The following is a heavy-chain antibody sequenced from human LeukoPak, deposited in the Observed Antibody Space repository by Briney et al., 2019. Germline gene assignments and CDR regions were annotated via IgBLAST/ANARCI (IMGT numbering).Heavy chain of an antibody. V-gene: IGHV4-34*01. CDR1: GGSFSGYY. CDR3: ARLGQQLVRGWFDP. D-gene: IGHD6-13*01. Sequence: KPSETLSLTCAVYGGSFSGYYWSWIRQPPGKGLEWIGEINHSGSTNYNPSLKSRVTISVDTSKNQFSLKLSSVTAADTDVYYCARLGQQLVRGWFDPWGQGTLVTVSS. J-gene: IGHJ5*02. CDR2: INHSGST.